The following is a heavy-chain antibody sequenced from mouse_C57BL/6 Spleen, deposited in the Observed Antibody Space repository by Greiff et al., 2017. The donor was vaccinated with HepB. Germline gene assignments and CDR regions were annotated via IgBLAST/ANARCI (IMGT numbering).Heavy chain of an antibody. CDR1: GYTFTSYW. V-gene: IGHV1-50*01. D-gene: IGHD2-2*01. CDR2: IDPSDSYT. CDR3: ARGGLPLYYFDY. J-gene: IGHJ2*01. Sequence: VQLQQPGAELVKPGASVKLSCKASGYTFTSYWMQWVKQRPGQGLEWIGEIDPSDSYTNYNQKFKGKATLTVDTSSSTAYMQLSSLTSEDSAVYYCARGGLPLYYFDYWGQGTTLTVCS.